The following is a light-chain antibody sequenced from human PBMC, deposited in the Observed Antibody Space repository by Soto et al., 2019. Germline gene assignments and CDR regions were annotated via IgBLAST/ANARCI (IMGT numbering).Light chain of an antibody. V-gene: IGLV2-18*01. CDR2: EVN. J-gene: IGLJ1*01. Sequence: QSALAQPPSLSGSPGQSVTISCTGTSSDVGSYNRLSWYQQPPGTAPKLIMYEVNTRPSGVPDRFSGSKSGSTASLSISGLQAEDEADYYCSLYISGSTYVFGTGTKVTVL. CDR1: SSDVGSYNR. CDR3: SLYISGSTYV.